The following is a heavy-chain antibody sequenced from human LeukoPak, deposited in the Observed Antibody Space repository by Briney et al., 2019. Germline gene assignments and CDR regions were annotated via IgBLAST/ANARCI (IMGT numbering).Heavy chain of an antibody. CDR3: ARDRNYNSISSYYGMDV. CDR1: GGSISSGDYY. Sequence: SQTLSLTCTVSGGSISSGDYYWSWIRQPPGKGLEWIGYIYYSGSTYYNPSLKSRVTISVDTSKNQFSLKLSSVTAADMAVYYCARDRNYNSISSYYGMDVWGHGTTVTVPS. V-gene: IGHV4-30-4*01. CDR2: IYYSGST. J-gene: IGHJ6*02. D-gene: IGHD5-24*01.